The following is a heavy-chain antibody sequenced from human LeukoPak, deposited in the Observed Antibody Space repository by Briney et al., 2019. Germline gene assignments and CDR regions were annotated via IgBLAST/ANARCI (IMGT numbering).Heavy chain of an antibody. D-gene: IGHD3-10*01. J-gene: IGHJ4*02. CDR2: IHHSGST. CDR1: GGSISSYY. V-gene: IGHV4-59*12. Sequence: SETLSLTCTVSGGSISSYYWSWIRQPPGKGLEWIGYIHHSGSTDYNPSLRSRVTISGDTSKNQFSLKLNSVTAADTAVYYCASGNGYYYRYFDNWGQGTLLTVSS. CDR3: ASGNGYYYRYFDN.